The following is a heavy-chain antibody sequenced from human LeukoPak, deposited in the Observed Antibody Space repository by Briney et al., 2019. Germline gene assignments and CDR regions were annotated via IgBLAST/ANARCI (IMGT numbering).Heavy chain of an antibody. CDR3: VSFYETY. CDR2: INSDGSWT. V-gene: IGHV3-74*01. CDR1: GNYW. J-gene: IGHJ4*02. Sequence: GGSLRLSCAASGNYWMHWVRQAPGKGLVWVSHINSDGSWTSYADSVKGRFTISKDNAKNTVYMQMNSLRAEDTAVYYCVSFYETYWGRGTLVTVSS. D-gene: IGHD2/OR15-2a*01.